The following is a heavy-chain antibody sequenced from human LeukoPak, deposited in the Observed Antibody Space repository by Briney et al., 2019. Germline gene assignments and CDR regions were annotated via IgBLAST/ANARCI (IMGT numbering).Heavy chain of an antibody. CDR1: GYTFTGYY. V-gene: IGHV1-2*02. CDR3: ARDGSSSWYYDYYYGMDV. D-gene: IGHD6-13*01. J-gene: IGHJ6*02. Sequence: WASVKVSCKASGYTFTGYYMHWVRQAPGQGLEWMGWINPNSGGTNYAQKFQGRVTMTRDTSIRTAYMELSRLRSDDTAVYYCARDGSSSWYYDYYYGMDVWGQGTTVTVSS. CDR2: INPNSGGT.